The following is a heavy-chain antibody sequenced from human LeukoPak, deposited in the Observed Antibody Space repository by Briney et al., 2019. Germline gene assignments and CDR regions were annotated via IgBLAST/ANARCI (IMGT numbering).Heavy chain of an antibody. V-gene: IGHV1-69*04. J-gene: IGHJ4*02. D-gene: IGHD2-15*01. CDR2: IIPILGIA. Sequence: SVKVSCKASGGTFSSYAISRVRQAPGQRLEWMGRIIPILGIAKYAQKFQGRVTITADKSTSTAYMELSSLRSEDTAVYYCARDIVVVVAAIALFDYWGQGTLVTVSS. CDR3: ARDIVVVVAAIALFDY. CDR1: GGTFSSYA.